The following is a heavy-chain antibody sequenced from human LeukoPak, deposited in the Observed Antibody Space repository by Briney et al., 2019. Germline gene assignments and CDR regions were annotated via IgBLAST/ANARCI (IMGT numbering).Heavy chain of an antibody. CDR1: GGSISSYY. V-gene: IGHV4-59*01. J-gene: IGHJ6*03. Sequence: SETLSLTCTVSGGSISSYYWSWIRQPPGKGLEWIGCIYYSGSTNYNPSLKSRVNISLDTSKNQFSLKLSSVTAADTAVYYCAGSYYYSYYYYMDVWGKGTTVTISS. CDR2: IYYSGST. D-gene: IGHD3-10*01. CDR3: AGSYYYSYYYYMDV.